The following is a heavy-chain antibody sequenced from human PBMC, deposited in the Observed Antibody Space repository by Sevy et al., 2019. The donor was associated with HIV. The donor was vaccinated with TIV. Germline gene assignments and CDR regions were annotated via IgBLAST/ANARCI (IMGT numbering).Heavy chain of an antibody. CDR1: GFAFDDYS. CDR3: AKDMGNWNGLDY. Sequence: GGSLRLSCAASGFAFDDYSMHWVRQAPGKGLEWVSLISWDGGSTSFADSVTGRFTISRGNSQNSLYLQMNSLRPQDTALYYCAKDMGNWNGLDYWGQGTLVTVSS. CDR2: ISWDGGST. D-gene: IGHD1-1*01. J-gene: IGHJ4*02. V-gene: IGHV3-43*01.